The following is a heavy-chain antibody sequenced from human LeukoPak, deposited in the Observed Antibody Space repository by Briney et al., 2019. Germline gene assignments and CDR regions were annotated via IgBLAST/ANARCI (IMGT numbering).Heavy chain of an antibody. Sequence: SETLSLNCTVSGGSISSYYWSWIRQPPGKGLEWIGYIYYSGSTNYNPSLKSRVTISVDTSKNQFSLKLSSVTAADTAVYYCARGSGLEWLSKPNWFDPWGQGTLVTVSS. J-gene: IGHJ5*02. CDR3: ARGSGLEWLSKPNWFDP. V-gene: IGHV4-59*01. D-gene: IGHD3-3*01. CDR1: GGSISSYY. CDR2: IYYSGST.